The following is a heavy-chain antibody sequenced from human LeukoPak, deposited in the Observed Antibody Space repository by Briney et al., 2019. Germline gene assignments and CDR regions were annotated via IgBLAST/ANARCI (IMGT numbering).Heavy chain of an antibody. V-gene: IGHV5-51*01. J-gene: IGHJ5*02. CDR1: GYSFTSYW. CDR2: IYPGYSDT. D-gene: IGHD2-15*01. Sequence: GESLKISCKGSGYSFTSYWIGWVRQMPGKGLGWMGIIYPGYSDTRYSPSFQGQVTISADKSISTAYLQWSSLKASDTAMYYCARGPDCSGGSCQFDPWGQGTLVTVSS. CDR3: ARGPDCSGGSCQFDP.